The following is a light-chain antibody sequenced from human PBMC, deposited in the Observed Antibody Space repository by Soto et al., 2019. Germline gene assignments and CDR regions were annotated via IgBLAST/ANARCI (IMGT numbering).Light chain of an antibody. V-gene: IGKV1-9*01. J-gene: IGKJ4*01. CDR2: GAS. CDR3: QHLNTYPLT. CDR1: QGISSF. Sequence: DIQLTQSPSFLSASVGDRDTITCRASQGISSFLAWYQQKPGKAPNLLISGASNLRTGVPSRFSGGGSGTEFTLTISSLQPEDFATYYCQHLNTYPLTFGGGTKVEI.